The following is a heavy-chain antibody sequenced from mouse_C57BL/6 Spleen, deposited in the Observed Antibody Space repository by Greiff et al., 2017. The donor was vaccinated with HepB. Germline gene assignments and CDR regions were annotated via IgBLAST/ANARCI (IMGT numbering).Heavy chain of an antibody. V-gene: IGHV1-80*01. CDR3: ARRGGTAQATEFYCDY. J-gene: IGHJ2*01. D-gene: IGHD3-2*02. Sequence: VQLQQSGAELVKPGASVKISCKASGYAFSSYWMNWVKQRPGKGLEWIGQIYPGDGDTNYNGKFKGKATLTADKSSSTAYMQLSSLTSEDSAVYFGARRGGTAQATEFYCDYWGQGTTLTVSA. CDR1: GYAFSSYW. CDR2: IYPGDGDT.